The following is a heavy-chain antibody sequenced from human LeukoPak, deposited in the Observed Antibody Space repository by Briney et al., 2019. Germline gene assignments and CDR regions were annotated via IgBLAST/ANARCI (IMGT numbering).Heavy chain of an antibody. Sequence: PGGSLRLSCAASGFTFSSYAMSWVRQAPGKGLEWVSAISGSGGSTYYADSVKGRFTISRDNSKNTLYLQMNSLRAEDTAVYYCAKVADSSGWYGFNWFDPWGQGTLVTVSS. D-gene: IGHD6-19*01. J-gene: IGHJ5*02. CDR2: ISGSGGST. CDR1: GFTFSSYA. V-gene: IGHV3-23*01. CDR3: AKVADSSGWYGFNWFDP.